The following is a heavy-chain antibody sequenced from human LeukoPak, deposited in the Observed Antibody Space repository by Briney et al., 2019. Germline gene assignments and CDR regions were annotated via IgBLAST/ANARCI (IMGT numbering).Heavy chain of an antibody. CDR3: ARSASTIKPYYFDY. CDR1: GGSISSYY. Sequence: SETLSLTCTVSGGSISSYYWSWIRQPPGKGLEWIGYIYYSGSTNYNPSLKSRVTISVDTSKNQFSLKLSSVTAADTAVYYCARSASTIKPYYFDYWGQGTLVAVSS. CDR2: IYYSGST. D-gene: IGHD5/OR15-5a*01. V-gene: IGHV4-59*01. J-gene: IGHJ4*02.